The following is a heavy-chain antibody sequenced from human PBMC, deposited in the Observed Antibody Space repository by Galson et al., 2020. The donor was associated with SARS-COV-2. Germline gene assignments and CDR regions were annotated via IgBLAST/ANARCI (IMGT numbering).Heavy chain of an antibody. Sequence: GESLKISCVVSGFRFSNYWMSWVRLAPGKGLEWVANIKHDETEVHYVDSVKGRLIISRDNAKNSLFLQMNSLRAEDTAVYFCARERGGYYDTLAGHYGGSLLDYWGQGTLVTVSS. J-gene: IGHJ4*02. V-gene: IGHV3-7*01. CDR1: GFRFSNYW. D-gene: IGHD3-9*01. CDR2: IKHDETEV. CDR3: ARERGGYYDTLAGHYGGSLLDY.